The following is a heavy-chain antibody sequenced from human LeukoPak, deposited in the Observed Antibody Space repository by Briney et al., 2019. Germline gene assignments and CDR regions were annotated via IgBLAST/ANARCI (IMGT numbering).Heavy chain of an antibody. Sequence: GGSLRLSCAASGFTFSSFSMHWVRQAPGKGLEWVSSISGSASYIYYADSVRGRFTISRDNAKNSLHLQMNSLRADDTAVYYCARGGHDPGIPFDIWGQGTMVTVSS. CDR3: ARGGHDPGIPFDI. J-gene: IGHJ3*02. V-gene: IGHV3-21*01. CDR1: GFTFSSFS. CDR2: ISGSASYI. D-gene: IGHD1-1*01.